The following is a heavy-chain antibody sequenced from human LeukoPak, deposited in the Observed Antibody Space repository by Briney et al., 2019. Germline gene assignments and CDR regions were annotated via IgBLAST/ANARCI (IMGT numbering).Heavy chain of an antibody. J-gene: IGHJ5*02. Sequence: GASVKLSCKAFGCTFTGYWMHWVRQAPGQGPEWMGVIGPSGGSTIYAQKFKGRVTLTRDMSTSTDYLELSSLRSEDTAVYYCARDNSVRDEAWWFNPWGQGTLVTVSS. CDR2: IGPSGGST. CDR3: ARDNSVRDEAWWFNP. V-gene: IGHV1-46*01. D-gene: IGHD5-24*01. CDR1: GCTFTGYW.